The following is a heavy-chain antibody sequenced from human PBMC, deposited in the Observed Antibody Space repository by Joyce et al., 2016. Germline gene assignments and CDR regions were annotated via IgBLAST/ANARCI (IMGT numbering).Heavy chain of an antibody. V-gene: IGHV3-23*01. CDR2: ISGSGATT. Sequence: EVQLLESGGGLVQPGGSLRLSCAASGFPFSIFAMTWARRIPGRGMGWVSSISGSGATTYYADSVKGRFIFSRDNSKNMLYLQMHSLRAEDTAVYYCAKRGLTSLSGYSYYYMDVWGKGTTVTVSS. J-gene: IGHJ6*03. CDR3: AKRGLTSLSGYSYYYMDV. CDR1: GFPFSIFA. D-gene: IGHD3-10*01.